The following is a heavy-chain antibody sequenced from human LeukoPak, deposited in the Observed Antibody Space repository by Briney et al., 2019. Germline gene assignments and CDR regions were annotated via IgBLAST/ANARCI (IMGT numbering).Heavy chain of an antibody. D-gene: IGHD2-21*01. V-gene: IGHV4-59*08. Sequence: SETLSLTCTVSGGSIISYSRSWIRQPPGKGLEWIGYIYYSGGANYNPSLKSRVTISLDTSKNQFSLKLSSVTAADTAVYYCARLHIGINWFAPWGQGTLVTVSS. CDR3: ARLHIGINWFAP. CDR1: GGSIISYS. CDR2: IYYSGGA. J-gene: IGHJ5*02.